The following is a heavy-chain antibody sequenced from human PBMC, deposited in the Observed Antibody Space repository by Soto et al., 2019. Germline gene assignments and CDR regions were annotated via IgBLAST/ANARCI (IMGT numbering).Heavy chain of an antibody. CDR2: IANRGDT. J-gene: IGHJ3*02. D-gene: IGHD2-15*01. CDR1: GFIVSDTY. CDR3: AREPRYCRGGSCSITGDAFDI. V-gene: IGHV3-66*01. Sequence: EVQLVESGGGLVQPGGSLRLSCTASGFIVSDTYMNWFRQAPGKGLEWVAVIANRGDTHYADSVRGRFSLSRDIADNTLHLQLSNMRVDDTAVYYFAREPRYCRGGSCSITGDAFDIWGQGTMVTVSS.